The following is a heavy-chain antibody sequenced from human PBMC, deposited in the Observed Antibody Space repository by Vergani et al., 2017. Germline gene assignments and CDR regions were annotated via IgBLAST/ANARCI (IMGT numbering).Heavy chain of an antibody. CDR1: GFTFSSYA. CDR3: ARGRKLAGTLDY. V-gene: IGHV3-30-3*01. CDR2: ISYDGSNK. J-gene: IGHJ4*02. Sequence: VQLLESGGGLVQPGGSLRLSCAASGFTFSSYAMHWVRQAPGKGLEWVAVISYDGSNKYYADSVKGRFTISRDNSKNTLYLQMNSLRAEDTAVYYCARGRKLAGTLDYWGQGTLVTVSS. D-gene: IGHD6-13*01.